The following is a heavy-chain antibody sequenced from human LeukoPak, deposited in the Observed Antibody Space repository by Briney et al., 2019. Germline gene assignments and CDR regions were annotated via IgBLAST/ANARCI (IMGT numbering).Heavy chain of an antibody. D-gene: IGHD3-22*01. Sequence: ASVKVSCKASGYTFTSYDINWVRQATGQGLEWMGWMNPNSGNTGYAQKFQGRVTMTRNTSISTAYMELSSLRSEDTAVYYCARKVPNDSSGYYYRGQFDPWGQGTLVTVSS. CDR2: MNPNSGNT. J-gene: IGHJ5*02. CDR3: ARKVPNDSSGYYYRGQFDP. CDR1: GYTFTSYD. V-gene: IGHV1-8*01.